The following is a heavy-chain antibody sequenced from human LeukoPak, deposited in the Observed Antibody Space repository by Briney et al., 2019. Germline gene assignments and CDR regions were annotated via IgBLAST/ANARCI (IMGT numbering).Heavy chain of an antibody. J-gene: IGHJ4*02. Sequence: GGSLRLSCVASGFTFSSYAMSWVRQAPGKGLEWVSAISGSGGSTYYADSVKGRFTISRDNSKNTLYLQMNSLRAEDTAVYYCANSVRQQLALYYFDYWGQGTLVTVSS. CDR1: GFTFSSYA. V-gene: IGHV3-23*01. CDR2: ISGSGGST. D-gene: IGHD6-13*01. CDR3: ANSVRQQLALYYFDY.